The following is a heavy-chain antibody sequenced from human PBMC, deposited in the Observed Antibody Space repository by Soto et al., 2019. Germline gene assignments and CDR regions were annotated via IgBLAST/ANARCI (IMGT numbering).Heavy chain of an antibody. CDR2: VNAGNGYT. Sequence: ASVKVSCKSSGYTFTSNAIHWVRQAPGQSLEWMGWVNAGNGYTKYLQNFQGRVTISSDTSACTAYMELNSLRSEDTAVYYCARGAHTYGYVFDYWGQGTLVTVSS. CDR3: ARGAHTYGYVFDY. D-gene: IGHD5-18*01. J-gene: IGHJ4*02. V-gene: IGHV1-3*01. CDR1: GYTFTSNA.